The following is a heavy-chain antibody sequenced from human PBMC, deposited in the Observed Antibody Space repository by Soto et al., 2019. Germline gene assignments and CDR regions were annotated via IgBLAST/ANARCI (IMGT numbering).Heavy chain of an antibody. CDR3: AKAHQQWLVLTEPYYFDY. J-gene: IGHJ4*02. Sequence: GGSLRLSCAASGFTFSSYAMSWVRQAPGKGLEWVSAISGSGGSTYYADSVKGRFTISRDNSKNTLYLQMNSLRAEDTAVYYCAKAHQQWLVLTEPYYFDYWGQGTLVTVSS. CDR1: GFTFSSYA. D-gene: IGHD6-19*01. V-gene: IGHV3-23*01. CDR2: ISGSGGST.